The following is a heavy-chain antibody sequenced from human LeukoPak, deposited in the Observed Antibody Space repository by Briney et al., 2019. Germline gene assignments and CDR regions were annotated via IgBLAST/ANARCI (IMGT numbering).Heavy chain of an antibody. J-gene: IGHJ4*02. D-gene: IGHD5-18*01. Sequence: QPGGSLRLSCAASGFTVSSNYMSWVRQAPGKGLEWVSVIYSGGSTYYADSVKGRFTISRDNAKNSLYLQMSSLRAEDTAVYYCARVRYNSGYIFDYWGQGALVTVSS. CDR2: IYSGGST. V-gene: IGHV3-53*01. CDR1: GFTVSSNY. CDR3: ARVRYNSGYIFDY.